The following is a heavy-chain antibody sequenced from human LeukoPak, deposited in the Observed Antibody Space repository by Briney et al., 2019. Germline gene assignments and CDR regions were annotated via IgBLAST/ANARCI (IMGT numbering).Heavy chain of an antibody. V-gene: IGHV3-21*01. D-gene: IGHD2-21*02. CDR2: ISGDSTYI. J-gene: IGHJ4*02. Sequence: PGGSLRLSCAASGFTFSTYSMTWARQAPGKGLGWVSSISGDSTYIYYTDSVKGRFTISRDSATNSLYLQMNSLRAEDTGVYYCARDVLRCGGDCYCDFWGQGTLVTVSS. CDR3: ARDVLRCGGDCYCDF. CDR1: GFTFSTYS.